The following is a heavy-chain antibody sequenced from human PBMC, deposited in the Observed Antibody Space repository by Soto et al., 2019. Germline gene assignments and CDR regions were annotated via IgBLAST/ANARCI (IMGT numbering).Heavy chain of an antibody. CDR2: INHSGST. D-gene: IGHD3-10*01. Sequence: PSETLSLTCAVYGGSFSGYYWSWIRQPPGKGLEWIGEINHSGSTNYNPSLKSRVTISVDTSKNQFSLKLSSVTAADTAVYYCARAPYGSGSYYNLRIFDPWGQGTLVTSPQ. J-gene: IGHJ5*02. CDR1: GGSFSGYY. V-gene: IGHV4-34*01. CDR3: ARAPYGSGSYYNLRIFDP.